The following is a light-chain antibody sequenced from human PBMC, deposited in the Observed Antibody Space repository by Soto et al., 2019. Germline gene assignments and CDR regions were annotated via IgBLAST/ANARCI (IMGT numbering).Light chain of an antibody. Sequence: EILLTQSPGTLSLSPGERATLSCRASQSVTSTYLAWYQQRPGQAPKLLMYGASTRATGIPDRFSGSGSGTDFTLTISSLEPEDVAVYYCQHYDTSPPGFSFGPGIKVEIK. V-gene: IGKV3-20*01. CDR3: QHYDTSPPGFS. J-gene: IGKJ3*01. CDR2: GAS. CDR1: QSVTSTY.